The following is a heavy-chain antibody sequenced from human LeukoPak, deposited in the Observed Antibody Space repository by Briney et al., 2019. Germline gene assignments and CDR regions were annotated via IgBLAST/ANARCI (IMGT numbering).Heavy chain of an antibody. D-gene: IGHD2-15*01. V-gene: IGHV3-30*18. Sequence: GGSLRLSCAASGFTFSSYGMHWVRQAPGKGLEWVAVISYDGSNKYYADSVKGRFTISRDNSKNTLYLQMNSLRAEDTAVYYCAKDGDLLGYCSGGSCYSVSYYFDYWGQGTLVTVSS. CDR3: AKDGDLLGYCSGGSCYSVSYYFDY. J-gene: IGHJ4*02. CDR2: ISYDGSNK. CDR1: GFTFSSYG.